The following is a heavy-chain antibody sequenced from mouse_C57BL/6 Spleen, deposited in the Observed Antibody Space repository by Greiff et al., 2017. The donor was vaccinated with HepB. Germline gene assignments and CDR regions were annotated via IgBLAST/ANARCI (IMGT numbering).Heavy chain of an antibody. CDR3: ARLKDGYYPGAMDY. V-gene: IGHV1-59*01. CDR2: IDPSDSYT. J-gene: IGHJ4*01. Sequence: QVQLQQPGAELVRPGTSVKLSCKASGYTFTSYWMHWVKQRPGQGLEWIGVIDPSDSYTNYNQKFKGKATLTVDTSSSTAYMQLSSLTSEDSAVYYCARLKDGYYPGAMDYWGQGTSVTVSS. CDR1: GYTFTSYW. D-gene: IGHD2-3*01.